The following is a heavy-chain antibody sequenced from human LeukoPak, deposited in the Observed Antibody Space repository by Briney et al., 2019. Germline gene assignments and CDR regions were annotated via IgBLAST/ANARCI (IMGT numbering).Heavy chain of an antibody. CDR3: AREPLIGGWFDP. J-gene: IGHJ5*02. V-gene: IGHV3-48*03. CDR1: GLTFSSYE. CDR2: ISESGNEK. Sequence: PGGSLRLSCAASGLTFSSYEMNWVRQAPGKGLEGVSYISESGNEKQYADSVKGRFTISRDNTKNSVYLEMNSLRGEDTAIYYCAREPLIGGWFDPWGQGTLVTVSS. D-gene: IGHD3-22*01.